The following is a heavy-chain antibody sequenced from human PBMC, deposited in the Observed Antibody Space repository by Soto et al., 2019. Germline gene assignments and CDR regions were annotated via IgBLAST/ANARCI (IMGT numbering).Heavy chain of an antibody. J-gene: IGHJ3*02. CDR3: ARTRIGRGSSCYYHWSGAVVN. CDR2: IIPIFGTA. CDR1: GGTFSSYA. Sequence: SVTVSCKASGGTFSSYAISWVRQAPGQGLEWMGGIIPIFGTANYAQKFQGRVTITADESTSTAYMELSSLRSEDTAVYYCARTRIGRGSSCYYHWSGAVVNCGQGPMVTVS. D-gene: IGHD3-22*01. V-gene: IGHV1-69*13.